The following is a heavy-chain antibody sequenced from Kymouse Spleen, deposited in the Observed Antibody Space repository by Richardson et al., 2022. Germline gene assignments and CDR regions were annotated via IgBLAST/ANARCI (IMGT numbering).Heavy chain of an antibody. D-gene: IGHD4-11,IGHD4-11*01. Sequence: QVQLQQWGAGLLKPSETLSLTCAVYGGSFSGYYWSWIRQPPGKGLEWIGEINHSGSTNYNPSLKSRVTISVDTSKNQFSLKLSSVTAADTAVYYCARGRVTTTYYYGMDVWGQGTTVTVSS. J-gene: IGHJ6*02. CDR3: ARGRVTTTYYYGMDV. V-gene: IGHV4-34*01. CDR2: INHSGST. CDR1: GGSFSGYY.